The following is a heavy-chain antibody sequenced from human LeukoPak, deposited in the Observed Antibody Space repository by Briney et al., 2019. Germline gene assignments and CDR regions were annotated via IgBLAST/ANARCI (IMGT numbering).Heavy chain of an antibody. CDR2: ISGDGDST. CDR3: AKGNERRAFDI. D-gene: IGHD5-24*01. Sequence: VGSLRLSCAASGFTFDDYAIHWVRQAPGRGLDWVSLISGDGDSTYYADSVKGRFTISRDNSKSSLYLQMNSLRTEDTALYYCAKGNERRAFDIWGQGTMVTVSS. CDR1: GFTFDDYA. J-gene: IGHJ3*02. V-gene: IGHV3-43*02.